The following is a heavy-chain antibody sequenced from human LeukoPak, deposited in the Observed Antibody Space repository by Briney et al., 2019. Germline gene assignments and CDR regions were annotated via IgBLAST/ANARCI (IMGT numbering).Heavy chain of an antibody. V-gene: IGHV1-18*01. CDR2: ISAYSGNT. J-gene: IGHJ4*02. Sequence: ASVKVSCKASGYTFTSYGISWVRQAPGQGLEWMGWISAYSGNTNYAQKLQDRVTMTTDTSTSTAYMELRSLRSDDTAVYYCARDLTDYYGSGSPTFDYWGQGTLVTVSS. CDR1: GYTFTSYG. D-gene: IGHD3-10*01. CDR3: ARDLTDYYGSGSPTFDY.